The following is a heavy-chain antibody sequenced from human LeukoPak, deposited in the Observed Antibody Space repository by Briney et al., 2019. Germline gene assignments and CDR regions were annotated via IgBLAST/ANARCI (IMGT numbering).Heavy chain of an antibody. V-gene: IGHV1-2*04. Sequence: GASVKVSCKASGYTFTGYYIHWVRQAPGQGLEWMGWINPNSGGTNYAQKFQGWVTMTRDTSISTAYMELSRLRSDDTAVYYCARVRASSWTYFDYWGQGTLVTVSS. CDR2: INPNSGGT. CDR3: ARVRASSWTYFDY. D-gene: IGHD6-13*01. CDR1: GYTFTGYY. J-gene: IGHJ4*02.